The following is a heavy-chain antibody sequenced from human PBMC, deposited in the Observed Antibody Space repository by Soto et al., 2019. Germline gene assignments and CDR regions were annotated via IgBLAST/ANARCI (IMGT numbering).Heavy chain of an antibody. CDR2: IYPGDSDT. J-gene: IGHJ6*02. V-gene: IGHV5-51*01. D-gene: IGHD5-12*01. Sequence: GVSMKVSCKGSGYSFTSYWIGWVRQITGKGLEWMGIIYPGDSDTRYSPSFQGQVTISADKSISTAYLQWSSLKASDTAMYYCASRSGYDAYYYYGMDVWGQGTTVTVSS. CDR1: GYSFTSYW. CDR3: ASRSGYDAYYYYGMDV.